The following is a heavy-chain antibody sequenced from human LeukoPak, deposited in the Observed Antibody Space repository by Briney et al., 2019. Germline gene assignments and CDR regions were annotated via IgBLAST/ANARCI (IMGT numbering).Heavy chain of an antibody. CDR2: INRRGHT. CDR1: GFTFDRFT. V-gene: IGHV3-43*01. Sequence: GGSLRLSCAASGFTFDRFTIHWVRQTPGKGLEWVSLINRRGHTFYADSVKGRFTISRDNAKNSLYPQMDSLRAEDTAVYYCASLPTAASHMDVWGKGTTVTVSS. CDR3: ASLPTAASHMDV. D-gene: IGHD5/OR15-5a*01. J-gene: IGHJ6*03.